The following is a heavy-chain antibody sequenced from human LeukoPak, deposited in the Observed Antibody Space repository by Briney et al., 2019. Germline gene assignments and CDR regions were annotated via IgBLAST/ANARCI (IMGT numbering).Heavy chain of an antibody. CDR3: ARGRGDYSNYVINY. CDR2: INAGNGNT. D-gene: IGHD4-11*01. CDR1: GYTFTSYA. J-gene: IGHJ4*02. Sequence: ASVKVSCKASGYTFTSYAMHWVRQAPGQRLEWMGWINAGNGNTKYSQKFQGRVTITRNTSISTAYMELSSLRSEDTAVYYCARGRGDYSNYVINYWGRGTLVTVSS. V-gene: IGHV1-3*01.